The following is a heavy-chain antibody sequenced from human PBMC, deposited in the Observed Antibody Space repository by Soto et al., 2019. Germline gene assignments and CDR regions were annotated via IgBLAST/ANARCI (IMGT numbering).Heavy chain of an antibody. V-gene: IGHV1-8*01. D-gene: IGHD1-1*01. Sequence: GASVKVSCKGSGYTFTSYHINWVRQATGQGLEWMGWMNPDNGDTGYAQHFQGRVTMTRDTSISTAYMELSSLRSEDTAVYYCARGVDAGVDVWGQGTTVTV. J-gene: IGHJ6*02. CDR1: GYTFTSYH. CDR2: MNPDNGDT. CDR3: ARGVDAGVDV.